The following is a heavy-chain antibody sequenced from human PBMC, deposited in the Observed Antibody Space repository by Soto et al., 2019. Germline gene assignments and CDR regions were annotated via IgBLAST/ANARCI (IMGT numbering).Heavy chain of an antibody. CDR1: GFTFSDYY. V-gene: IGHV3-11*06. CDR3: SRAHGYSSSWCFGY. Sequence: GVLRLSCAASGFTFSDYYMSWIRQAPGKGLEWVSYISSSTSSTNYADSVKGRFTISRDNAKNSLYLQMNSLRAEDTAVYYCSRAHGYSSSWCFGYWGQGTLVTVSS. J-gene: IGHJ4*02. CDR2: ISSSTSST. D-gene: IGHD6-13*01.